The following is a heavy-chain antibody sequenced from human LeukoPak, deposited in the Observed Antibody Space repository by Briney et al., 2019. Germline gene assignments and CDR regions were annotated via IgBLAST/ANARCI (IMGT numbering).Heavy chain of an antibody. Sequence: GGSLRLSCAASGVTFSSQAMSWVRQAPGKGLEWVSGISGSGDKTYYVDSVKGRFTISRDNSKNTLYPQMISLRAEDTAVYYCAKDLGPFDYWGQGTLVTVSS. J-gene: IGHJ4*02. V-gene: IGHV3-23*01. CDR1: GVTFSSQA. CDR3: AKDLGPFDY. CDR2: ISGSGDKT.